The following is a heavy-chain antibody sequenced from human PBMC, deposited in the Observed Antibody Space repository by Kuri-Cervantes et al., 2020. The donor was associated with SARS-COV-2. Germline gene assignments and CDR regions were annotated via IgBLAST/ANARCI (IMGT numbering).Heavy chain of an antibody. CDR2: ISSSSSTI. D-gene: IGHD1-26*01. V-gene: IGHV3-48*01. CDR1: GFTFSSYS. J-gene: IGHJ4*02. CDR3: ARAELRLIDY. Sequence: GESLKISCAASGFTFSSYSMNWVRQAPGKGLEWVSYISSSSSTIYYADSVKGRFTISRDNAKNSLYLQMNSLRAEDTAVYYCARAELRLIDYWGQGTLVTVSS.